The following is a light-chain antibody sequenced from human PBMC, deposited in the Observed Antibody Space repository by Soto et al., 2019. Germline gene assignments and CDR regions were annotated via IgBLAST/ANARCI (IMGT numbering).Light chain of an antibody. J-gene: IGLJ3*02. CDR2: DVS. V-gene: IGLV2-11*01. Sequence: QSALTQPRSVSGSPGQSVTISCTGTSSDVGGYNFVSWYQQYPGKAPKLIIYDVSKRPSGVPDRFSGSKSGNTASLTISGLQAEDEAGYYCCSYAGSYTLWVFGGGTKLTVL. CDR3: CSYAGSYTLWV. CDR1: SSDVGGYNF.